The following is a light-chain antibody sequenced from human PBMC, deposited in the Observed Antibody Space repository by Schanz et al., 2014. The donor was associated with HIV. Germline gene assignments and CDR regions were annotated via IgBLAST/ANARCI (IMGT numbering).Light chain of an antibody. V-gene: IGLV2-8*01. CDR3: SSYAGSNNLVV. J-gene: IGLJ2*01. CDR2: DVS. Sequence: QSALTQPPSASGSPGQSVTISCTGASSDIGGYDYVSWYQQHPGKAPKLMIYDVSNRPSGVSNRFSGSKSGNTASLTISGLQAEDEADFYCSSYAGSNNLVVFGGGTKLTVL. CDR1: SSDIGGYDY.